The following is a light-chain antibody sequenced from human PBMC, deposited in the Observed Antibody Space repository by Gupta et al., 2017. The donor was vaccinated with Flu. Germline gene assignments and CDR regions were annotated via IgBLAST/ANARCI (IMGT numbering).Light chain of an antibody. CDR2: KDS. V-gene: IGLV3-25*02. Sequence: SYELTQPPSVSVSPRQPARITCSGDALPKQYAYWYQQKPGQAPVLVIYKDSERPSGIPERFSGSSSGTTVTLTISGVQAEDEADYYCQSTDSSGSYVFGTGTKVTVL. CDR3: QSTDSSGSYV. CDR1: ALPKQY. J-gene: IGLJ1*01.